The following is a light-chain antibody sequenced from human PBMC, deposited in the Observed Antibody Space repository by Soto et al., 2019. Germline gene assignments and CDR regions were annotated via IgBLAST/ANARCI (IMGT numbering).Light chain of an antibody. J-gene: IGKJ4*01. CDR2: GAS. V-gene: IGKV3D-15*01. CDR1: HSLGSN. CDR3: QQYNYWPPLT. Sequence: EMLLTQSPATLSVSPGERVSLSCRSSHSLGSNLAWYQHKPGQAPRLLIYGASTRATGIPARFSGSGSGTEFTLTISSLQSEEFAVYYCQQYNYWPPLTFGGGTKVEIK.